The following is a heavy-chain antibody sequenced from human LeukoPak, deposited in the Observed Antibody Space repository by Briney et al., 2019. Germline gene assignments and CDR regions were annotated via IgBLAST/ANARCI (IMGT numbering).Heavy chain of an antibody. CDR1: GYSFNTYW. Sequence: GESLKISCQGPGYSFNTYWISWVRQMPGKGLEWMGMIDPSDSYTSYSPSFQGHVTISADKSITTAYLQWSSLKASDTALYYCARQGYTRSSYDFWGQGTLVTVSS. CDR2: IDPSDSYT. D-gene: IGHD6-6*01. J-gene: IGHJ4*02. CDR3: ARQGYTRSSYDF. V-gene: IGHV5-10-1*01.